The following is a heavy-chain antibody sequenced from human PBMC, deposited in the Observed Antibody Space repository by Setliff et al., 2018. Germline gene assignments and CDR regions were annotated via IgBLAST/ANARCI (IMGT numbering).Heavy chain of an antibody. Sequence: ASVKVSCKASGYTFTSYDINWVRQATGQGLEWMGWMNPNSGNTGYAQKFQGRVTMTRNTSISTAYMELSSLRSEDTAVYYCARLYYDYVWGSYRLYYYYGMDVWGQGTTVTVS. CDR3: ARLYYDYVWGSYRLYYYYGMDV. D-gene: IGHD3-16*02. J-gene: IGHJ6*02. CDR2: MNPNSGNT. CDR1: GYTFTSYD. V-gene: IGHV1-8*02.